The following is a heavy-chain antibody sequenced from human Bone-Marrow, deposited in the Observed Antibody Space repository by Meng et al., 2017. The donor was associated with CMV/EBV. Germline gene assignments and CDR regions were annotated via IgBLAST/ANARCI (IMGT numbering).Heavy chain of an antibody. D-gene: IGHD1-26*01. Sequence: GESLKISCAASGFTFSSYGMHWVRQAPGKGLEWVAVIWYDGSNKYYADSVKGRFTISRDNSKNTLYLQMNSLRAEDTAVYYCAREIVGATRWFDPWGQGTLVTASS. CDR2: IWYDGSNK. J-gene: IGHJ5*02. CDR3: AREIVGATRWFDP. CDR1: GFTFSSYG. V-gene: IGHV3-30*19.